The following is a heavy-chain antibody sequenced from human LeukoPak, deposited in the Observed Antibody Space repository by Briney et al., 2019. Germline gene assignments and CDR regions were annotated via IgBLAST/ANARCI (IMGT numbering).Heavy chain of an antibody. CDR1: GFTVSSNY. D-gene: IGHD3-9*01. V-gene: IGHV3-66*01. CDR3: ARAGILTGYYLDY. CDR2: IYSGGST. Sequence: GGSLRLSCAASGFTVSSNYMSWVRQAPGKGLEWFSVIYSGGSTYNADSVKGRFTISRDNSKSTLYLQMNSLRAEDTAVYYCARAGILTGYYLDYWGQGTLVTVSS. J-gene: IGHJ4*02.